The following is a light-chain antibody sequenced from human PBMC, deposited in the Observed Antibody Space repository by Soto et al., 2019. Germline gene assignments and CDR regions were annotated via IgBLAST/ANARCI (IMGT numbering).Light chain of an antibody. CDR3: GTWDSSLTAYV. Sequence: QSVLTQPPSVSAAPGQKVTISCSGSSSNIENNYVSWYQQLPGTAPKLLIYEDNKRPSGIPDRFSGSKSGTSATLGITGLQSGAEAYYYCGTWDSSLTAYVFGSGTKVTVL. CDR2: EDN. J-gene: IGLJ1*01. CDR1: SSNIENNY. V-gene: IGLV1-51*02.